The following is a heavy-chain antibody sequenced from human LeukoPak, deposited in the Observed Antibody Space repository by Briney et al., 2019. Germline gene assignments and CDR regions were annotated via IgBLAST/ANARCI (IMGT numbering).Heavy chain of an antibody. D-gene: IGHD6-19*01. V-gene: IGHV1-18*01. J-gene: IGHJ4*02. CDR3: ARGGSSGWYNYYFDY. Sequence: ASVKVSCKASGYIFTSYGISWVRQAPGQGLEWMGWISAYNGNTNYAQKLQGRVTMTTGTSTSTAYMELRSLRSDDTAVYYCARGGSSGWYNYYFDYWGQGTLVTVSS. CDR1: GYIFTSYG. CDR2: ISAYNGNT.